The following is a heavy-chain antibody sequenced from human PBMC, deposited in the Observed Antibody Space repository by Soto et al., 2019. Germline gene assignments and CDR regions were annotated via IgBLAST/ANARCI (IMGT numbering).Heavy chain of an antibody. J-gene: IGHJ4*02. D-gene: IGHD3-22*01. CDR3: AKSLYYYDSSPLDH. Sequence: VKLVESGGIGVQTGVSLRLSCAAAGFDFEDYAMHWVRQVPGKGLEWVSLTNSDGTDSYYVDSVKGRFTISRDNAKRTLYLQMDRLRPEDTALYFCAKSLYYYDSSPLDHWGQGTLVTVSS. V-gene: IGHV3-43D*04. CDR2: TNSDGTDS. CDR1: GFDFEDYA.